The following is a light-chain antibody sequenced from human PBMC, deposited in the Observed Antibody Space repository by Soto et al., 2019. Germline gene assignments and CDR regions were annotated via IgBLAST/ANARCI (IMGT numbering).Light chain of an antibody. CDR3: QQSYSTLSIS. CDR1: ESISRH. V-gene: IGKV1-39*01. CDR2: AAS. J-gene: IGKJ5*01. Sequence: DIQMTQSPSFLSASVGDRVTITCRASESISRHLNWYQQKPGKAPNLLIYAASTLQNGVPSRFSGSGSGTDFTLTISSLQPEDFATYYCQQSYSTLSISFGQGTRLEIK.